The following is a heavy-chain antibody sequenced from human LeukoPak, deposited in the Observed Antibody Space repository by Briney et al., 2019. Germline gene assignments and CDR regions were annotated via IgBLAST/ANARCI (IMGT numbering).Heavy chain of an antibody. CDR1: GGSISSSSYY. Sequence: SETLSLTCTVSGGSISSSSYYWGWIRQPPGKGLEWIGSIYYSGSTYYNPSLKSRVTISVDTSKNQFSLKLSSVTAADTAVYYCARAYPTGTTFDYWGQGTLVTVSS. V-gene: IGHV4-39*07. CDR2: IYYSGST. CDR3: ARAYPTGTTFDY. J-gene: IGHJ4*02. D-gene: IGHD1-7*01.